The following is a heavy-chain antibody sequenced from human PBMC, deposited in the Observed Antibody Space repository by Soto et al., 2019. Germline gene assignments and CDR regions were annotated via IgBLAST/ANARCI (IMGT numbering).Heavy chain of an antibody. J-gene: IGHJ5*02. V-gene: IGHV1-18*01. CDR2: ISAYNGNT. D-gene: IGHD5-12*01. Sequence: ASVKVSCKASGYTFTSYGISWVRQAPGQGLEWMEWISAYNGNTNYAQKLQGRVTMTTDTSTSTAYMELRSLRSDDTAVYYCARDDDIVATIPWFDPWGQGTLVTVSS. CDR1: GYTFTSYG. CDR3: ARDDDIVATIPWFDP.